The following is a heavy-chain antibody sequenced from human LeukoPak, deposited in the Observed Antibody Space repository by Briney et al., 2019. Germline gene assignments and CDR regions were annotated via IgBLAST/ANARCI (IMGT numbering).Heavy chain of an antibody. V-gene: IGHV3-74*01. D-gene: IGHD3-3*01. CDR1: GFTFSSYW. CDR3: ARPLRFLEWLVFDP. J-gene: IGHJ5*02. Sequence: GGTLRLSCAASGFTFSSYWMHWVRQAPGKGLVWVSRINSDGSSTSYADSVKGRFTISRDNAKNTLYLQMNSLRAEDTAVYYCARPLRFLEWLVFDPWGQGTLVTVSS. CDR2: INSDGSST.